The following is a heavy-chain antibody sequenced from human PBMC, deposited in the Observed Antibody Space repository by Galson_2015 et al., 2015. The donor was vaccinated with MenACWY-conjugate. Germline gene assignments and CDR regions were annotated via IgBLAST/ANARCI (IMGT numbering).Heavy chain of an antibody. CDR1: GGSFSGFY. V-gene: IGHV4-34*01. D-gene: IGHD6-19*01. CDR2: INHSGST. Sequence: ETLSLTCAVFGGSFSGFYWTWIRQPPGKGLEWIGEINHSGSTNYNPSLKSRVTISVDTSKNQFSLKVNSVAAADTAVYYCARIGWLDAFDIWGQGTMVTVSS. CDR3: ARIGWLDAFDI. J-gene: IGHJ3*02.